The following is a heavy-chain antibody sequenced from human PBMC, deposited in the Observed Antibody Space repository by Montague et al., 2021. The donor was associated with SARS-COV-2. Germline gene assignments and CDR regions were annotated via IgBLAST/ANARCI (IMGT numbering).Heavy chain of an antibody. CDR2: IYQTGGT. CDR1: GGSFNYADYY. CDR3: AKHPPHSPPGNYLVPGGFDI. Sequence: SETLSLTCTVSGGSFNYADYYWTWIRQSPGKGLEWIGNIYQTGGTSYNPSLNSRLTISVDTSSNQFSLRLSSVTAADTAVYFCAKHPPHSPPGNYLVPGGFDIWGPGTMVTVSS. J-gene: IGHJ3*02. V-gene: IGHV4-39*01. D-gene: IGHD3-10*01.